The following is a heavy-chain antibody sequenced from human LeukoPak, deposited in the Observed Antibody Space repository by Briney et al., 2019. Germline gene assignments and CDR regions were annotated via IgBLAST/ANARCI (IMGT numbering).Heavy chain of an antibody. CDR1: GYTFTSYG. V-gene: IGHV1-18*01. D-gene: IGHD3-10*01. CDR3: ARSALAFGEDYYYYGMDV. CDR2: ISAYNGNT. Sequence: ASVKVSCKASGYTFTSYGISWVRQAPGQGLEWMGWISAYNGNTNYAQKLQGRVTMTTDTSTSTAYMELRSLRSDDTAVYYCARSALAFGEDYYYYGMDVWGQGTTVTVSS. J-gene: IGHJ6*02.